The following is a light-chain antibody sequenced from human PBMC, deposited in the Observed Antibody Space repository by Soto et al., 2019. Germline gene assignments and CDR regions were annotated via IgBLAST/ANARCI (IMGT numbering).Light chain of an antibody. J-gene: IGLJ2*01. Sequence: QSALTQPASVSGSPGQSVTISCTGTSSDVGGYNYVSWYQQHPGEAPKLMIYDISNRPSGVADRSSGSKSATTAPGTISRLQAEDEAYYYCSSYRSRSTVVFGGGTKVTVL. V-gene: IGLV2-14*01. CDR1: SSDVGGYNY. CDR3: SSYRSRSTVV. CDR2: DIS.